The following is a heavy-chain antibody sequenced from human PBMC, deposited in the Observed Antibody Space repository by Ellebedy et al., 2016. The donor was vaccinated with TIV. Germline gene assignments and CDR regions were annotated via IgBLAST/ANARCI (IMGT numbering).Heavy chain of an antibody. CDR3: VKDSGKAAGGDALAF. CDR1: GFTFDDFT. D-gene: IGHD2-21*02. V-gene: IGHV3-43*01. CDR2: ISWDARFT. Sequence: GESLKISCAASGFTFDDFTMHWVRQSPERGLEWLALISWDARFTHYADFVQGRFSISSDNSKNSVYLQMNSLKTEDDAFYYCVKDSGKAAGGDALAFWGQGAKVTRSS. J-gene: IGHJ3*01.